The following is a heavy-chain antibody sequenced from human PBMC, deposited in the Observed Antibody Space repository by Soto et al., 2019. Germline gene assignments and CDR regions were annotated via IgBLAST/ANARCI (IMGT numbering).Heavy chain of an antibody. J-gene: IGHJ6*02. V-gene: IGHV1-69*06. Sequence: SVKVSCKASGGTFSSYAISWVRQAPGQGLEWMGGIIPIFGTANYAQKFQGRVTITADKSTSTAYMKLSSLRSEDTAVYYCARRSSIAARPGYYGMDVWGQGTTVTVSS. CDR2: IIPIFGTA. CDR3: ARRSSIAARPGYYGMDV. CDR1: GGTFSSYA. D-gene: IGHD6-6*01.